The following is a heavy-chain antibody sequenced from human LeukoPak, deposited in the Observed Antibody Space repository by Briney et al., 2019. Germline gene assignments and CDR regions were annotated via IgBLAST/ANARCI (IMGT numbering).Heavy chain of an antibody. CDR3: ARVSRIWDSSSSDY. V-gene: IGHV1-18*01. CDR1: GYTFTSYG. D-gene: IGHD6-6*01. Sequence: ASVKVSCKASGYTFTSYGISWVRQAPGQGLEWMGWIIAYNGNTNYAQKLQGRVTMTTDTSTSTAYMELRSLRSEDTAVYYCARVSRIWDSSSSDYWGQGTLVTVSS. J-gene: IGHJ4*02. CDR2: IIAYNGNT.